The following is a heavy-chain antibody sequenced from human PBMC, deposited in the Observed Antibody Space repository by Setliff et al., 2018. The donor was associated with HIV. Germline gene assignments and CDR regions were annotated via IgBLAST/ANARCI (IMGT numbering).Heavy chain of an antibody. CDR2: ISVGNGDT. CDR3: ARGALLAVFDFDH. J-gene: IGHJ4*01. CDR1: GYTFTNCD. V-gene: IGHV1-3*01. D-gene: IGHD3-10*01. Sequence: GASVKVSCKTSGYTFTNCDISWVRQAPGQGLEWMGWISVGNGDTKYSQDLQGRITITRDTSANTAYMELSHLRSDDTAVYFCARGALLAVFDFDHWGHGTLVTVSS.